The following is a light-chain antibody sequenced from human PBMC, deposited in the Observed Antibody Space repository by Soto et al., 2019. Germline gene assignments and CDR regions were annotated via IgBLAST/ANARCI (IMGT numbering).Light chain of an antibody. V-gene: IGLV2-11*01. CDR2: DVS. J-gene: IGLJ3*02. CDR1: SSDVGGYNY. CDR3: CSYAGSYTLWV. Sequence: QSALIQPRSVSGSPGQSVTISCTGTSSDVGGYNYVSWYQQYPGKAPKLIIYDVSKRPSGVPDRFSGSKSGNTASLTISGLQAEDGADYYCCSYAGSYTLWVFGGGTKLTVL.